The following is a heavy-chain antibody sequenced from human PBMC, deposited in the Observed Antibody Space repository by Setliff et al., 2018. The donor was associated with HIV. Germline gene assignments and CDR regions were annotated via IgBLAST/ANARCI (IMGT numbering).Heavy chain of an antibody. Sequence: SETLLLTCTVSGGSISSYYWSWIRQPPGKGLEWIGYISYSGSTNYNPSLKSRVTISVDTSKNQFSLKLSSVTAADTAVYYCAKVEGGYPSYFDYWGQGTLVTVSS. CDR1: GGSISSYY. J-gene: IGHJ4*02. V-gene: IGHV4-59*01. D-gene: IGHD3-22*01. CDR3: AKVEGGYPSYFDY. CDR2: ISYSGST.